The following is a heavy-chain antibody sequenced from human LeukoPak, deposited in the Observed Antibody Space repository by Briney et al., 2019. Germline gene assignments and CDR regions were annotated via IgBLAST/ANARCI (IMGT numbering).Heavy chain of an antibody. V-gene: IGHV3-72*01. CDR2: SRNKDHRYGT. CDR1: GFTFSDHY. CDR3: IRGHDSFDY. Sequence: QPGGSLRLSCAVSGFTFSDHYMDWVRQAPGKGLEWVGRSRNKDHRYGTEYAASVKGRFTISRDESKNSLYLQMNSLKIDDTAVYYCIRGHDSFDYWGQGTLVTVSS. D-gene: IGHD3-3*01. J-gene: IGHJ4*02.